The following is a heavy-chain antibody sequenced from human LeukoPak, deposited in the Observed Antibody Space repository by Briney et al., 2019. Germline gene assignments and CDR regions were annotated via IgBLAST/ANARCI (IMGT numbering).Heavy chain of an antibody. CDR1: GFTFDDYT. CDR3: AKDSNYYYYMDL. J-gene: IGHJ6*03. CDR2: ISWDGGSP. V-gene: IGHV3-43*01. Sequence: GGSLRLSCAASGFTFDDYTMHWVRQAPAKGREWVSLISWDGGSPYYADSLQGRFTISRDNSKNSLYLQMNSLRTEDTALYYCAKDSNYYYYMDLWGKGTTVTVSS.